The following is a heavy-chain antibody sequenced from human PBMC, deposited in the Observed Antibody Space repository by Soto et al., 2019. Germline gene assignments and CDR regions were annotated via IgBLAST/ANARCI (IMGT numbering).Heavy chain of an antibody. D-gene: IGHD5-12*01. CDR2: INHSGST. CDR3: ARGLRVATIVPDAFDI. CDR1: GGSFSGYY. Sequence: QVQLQQWGAGLLKPSETLSLTCAVYGGSFSGYYWSWIRQPPGKGLEWIGEINHSGSTNYNPSLKSRVTISVDTSKNQFSLKLSSVTAADTAVYYCARGLRVATIVPDAFDIWGQGTMVTVSS. V-gene: IGHV4-34*01. J-gene: IGHJ3*02.